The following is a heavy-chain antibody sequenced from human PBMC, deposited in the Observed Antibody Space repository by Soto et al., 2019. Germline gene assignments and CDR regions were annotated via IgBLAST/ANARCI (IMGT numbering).Heavy chain of an antibody. V-gene: IGHV4-34*01. CDR3: AGPRPEDTDYYYYMDV. J-gene: IGHJ6*03. CDR1: GGSFSGYY. Sequence: PSETLSLTCAVYGGSFSGYYWSWIRQPPGKGLEWIGEINHSGSTNYNPSLKSRVTISVDTSKNQFSLKLSSVTAADTAVYYCAGPRPEDTDYYYYMDVWGKGTTVTVSS. CDR2: INHSGST.